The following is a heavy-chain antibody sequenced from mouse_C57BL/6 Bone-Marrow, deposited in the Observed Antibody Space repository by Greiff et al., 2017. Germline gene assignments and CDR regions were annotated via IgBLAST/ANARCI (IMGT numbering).Heavy chain of an antibody. J-gene: IGHJ4*01. D-gene: IGHD1-3*01. CDR3: AREGLKRAMDD. V-gene: IGHV1-52*01. CDR1: GYTFTSYW. CDR2: IDPSDSVT. Sequence: QVQLQQPGAELVRPGSSVKLSCKASGYTFTSYWMHWVKQRPIQGLEWIGNIDPSDSVTHYNQKFKDKATLTVDKSSSTAYMQRSSLTSASSAVYYCAREGLKRAMDDWGQGTAVTVSS.